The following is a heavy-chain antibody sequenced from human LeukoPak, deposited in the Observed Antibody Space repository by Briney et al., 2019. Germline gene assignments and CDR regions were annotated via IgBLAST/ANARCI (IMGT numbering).Heavy chain of an antibody. CDR2: ISSHGNYI. CDR1: GFTFTSYS. V-gene: IGHV3-21*01. Sequence: GGSLRLSCAGSGFTFTSYSLNWVRRAPGKGLELVSCISSHGNYIYYADSVKGRFTVSRDDATNSVFLQMNSLRAEDTGIYYCARDGQWDLTYYLDYWGQGILVTVSS. D-gene: IGHD1-26*01. CDR3: ARDGQWDLTYYLDY. J-gene: IGHJ4*02.